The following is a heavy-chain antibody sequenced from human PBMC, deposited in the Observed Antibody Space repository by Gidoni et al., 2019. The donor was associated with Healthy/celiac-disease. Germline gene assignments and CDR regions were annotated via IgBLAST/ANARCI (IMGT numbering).Heavy chain of an antibody. Sequence: QVQLVQSGAEVQKPGSSVKVSCKASGGPFSSYAISCVRQAPGEGLEWMGGIIPIFGTANDAQKFQGRVTITADESTSTAFMELSSLRSEDTAVYYCARDSPGIAVAGDWGQGTLVTVSS. CDR2: IIPIFGTA. D-gene: IGHD6-19*01. CDR3: ARDSPGIAVAGD. V-gene: IGHV1-69*01. J-gene: IGHJ4*02. CDR1: GGPFSSYA.